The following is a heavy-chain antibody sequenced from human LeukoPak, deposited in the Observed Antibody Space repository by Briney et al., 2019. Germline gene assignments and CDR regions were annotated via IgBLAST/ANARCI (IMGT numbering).Heavy chain of an antibody. Sequence: SETLSLTCTVSGDSLSSYYWSWVRQPPGKGLEWMGDIYYSGSTNYNPSLKSRVTIAVDTSKNQFSLKLSSVTAADTAVYYCARGGGRFYYYYYYMDVWGKGTTVTVSS. J-gene: IGHJ6*03. CDR1: GDSLSSYY. CDR3: ARGGGRFYYYYYYMDV. D-gene: IGHD3-16*01. CDR2: IYYSGST. V-gene: IGHV4-59*01.